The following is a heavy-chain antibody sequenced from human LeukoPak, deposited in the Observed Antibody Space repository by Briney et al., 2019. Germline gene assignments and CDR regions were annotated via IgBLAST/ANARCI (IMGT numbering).Heavy chain of an antibody. CDR2: IYYSGST. CDR1: GGSISSGGYY. V-gene: IGHV4-31*03. CDR3: ARVSSIAAAAIDY. D-gene: IGHD6-13*01. J-gene: IGHJ4*02. Sequence: SQTLSLTCTVSGGSISSGGYYWSWIRQHPGKGLEWIGYIYYSGSTYYNPSLKSRVTISVDTSKNQFSLKLSSVTAADTAVYYCARVSSIAAAAIDYWGQGTLVTVSS.